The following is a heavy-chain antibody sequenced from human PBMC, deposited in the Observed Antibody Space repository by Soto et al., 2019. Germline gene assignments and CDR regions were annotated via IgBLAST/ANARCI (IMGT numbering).Heavy chain of an antibody. CDR2: ISAYNGNT. J-gene: IGHJ6*02. D-gene: IGHD2-15*01. Sequence: QVQLVQSGAEVKKPGASVKVSCKASGYTFTSYGISWVRQAPGQGLEWMGWISAYNGNTNYAQKLQGRVTMTTDTCTSSAYMELRSLRSDDTAVYCCARDPCSGGSCYPMYCGMDVWGQGPTVTVSS. CDR3: ARDPCSGGSCYPMYCGMDV. CDR1: GYTFTSYG. V-gene: IGHV1-18*01.